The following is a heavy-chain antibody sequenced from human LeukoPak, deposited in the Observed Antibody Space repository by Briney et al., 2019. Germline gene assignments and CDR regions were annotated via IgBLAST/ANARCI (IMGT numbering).Heavy chain of an antibody. J-gene: IGHJ3*02. CDR1: GGSISSSSYY. CDR3: ARREGVSYYDFWSGPSRAFDI. D-gene: IGHD3-3*01. Sequence: SETLSLTCTVSGGSISSSSYYWGWIRQPPGKGLEWIGSIYYSGSTYYNPSLKSRVTISVDTSKNRFSLKLSSVTAADTAVYYCARREGVSYYDFWSGPSRAFDIWGQGTMVTVSS. CDR2: IYYSGST. V-gene: IGHV4-39*01.